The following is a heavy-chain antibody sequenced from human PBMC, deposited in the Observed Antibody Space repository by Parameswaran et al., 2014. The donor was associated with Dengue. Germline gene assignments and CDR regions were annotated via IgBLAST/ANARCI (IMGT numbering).Heavy chain of an antibody. CDR3: ARMSGSSGWYFDY. D-gene: IGHD6-19*01. Sequence: AGGSLRLSCTVSGGSISSYYWSWIRQPPGKGLEWIGYIYYSGSTNYNPSLKSRVTISVDTSKNQFSPKLSSVTAADTAVYYCARMSGSSGWYFDYWGQGTLVTVSS. CDR1: GGSISSYY. J-gene: IGHJ4*02. V-gene: IGHV4-59*01. CDR2: IYYSGST.